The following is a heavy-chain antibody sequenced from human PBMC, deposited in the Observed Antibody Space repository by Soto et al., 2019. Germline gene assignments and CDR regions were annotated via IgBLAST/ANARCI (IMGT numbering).Heavy chain of an antibody. Sequence: QVQLVQSGAEVKKPGSSVKVSCKASGGTFSSYAISWVRQAPGQGLEWMGGIIPIFGTANYAQKFQGRVTITADESTSTAYMELSSLRSEDTAVYYCARDPTMTTYGYYYYGMDVWGQGTTVTVSS. D-gene: IGHD4-17*01. CDR3: ARDPTMTTYGYYYYGMDV. J-gene: IGHJ6*02. V-gene: IGHV1-69*01. CDR1: GGTFSSYA. CDR2: IIPIFGTA.